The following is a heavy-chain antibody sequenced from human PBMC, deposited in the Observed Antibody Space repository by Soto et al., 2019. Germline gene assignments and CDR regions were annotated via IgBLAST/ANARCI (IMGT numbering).Heavy chain of an antibody. CDR3: AIDYTGSSWVSTYDGMDV. V-gene: IGHV3-33*01. Sequence: QVQLVESGGGVVQPGRSLRLSCSASGFTFSSYGMHWVRQASGKGLEWVAVIWYDGSNKYYAESVKGRFTISTNNSKNSLYMQMNRLSAENTAVYYFAIDYTGSSWVSTYDGMDVWGQGTMVTVSS. CDR2: IWYDGSNK. J-gene: IGHJ6*02. D-gene: IGHD6-13*01. CDR1: GFTFSSYG.